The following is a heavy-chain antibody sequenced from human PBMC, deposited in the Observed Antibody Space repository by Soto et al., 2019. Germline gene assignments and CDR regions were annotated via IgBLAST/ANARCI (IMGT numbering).Heavy chain of an antibody. CDR1: GGSISSYY. D-gene: IGHD4-17*01. Sequence: QVQLQESGPGLVKPSETLSLTCTVSGGSISSYYWSWIRQPPGKGLEWIGYIYYSGSTNYNPSLKRRVTISVDTSKNQFSLKLSSVTAADTAVYYCARQSGDYVRGAFDIWGQGTMVTVSS. CDR3: ARQSGDYVRGAFDI. CDR2: IYYSGST. J-gene: IGHJ3*02. V-gene: IGHV4-59*01.